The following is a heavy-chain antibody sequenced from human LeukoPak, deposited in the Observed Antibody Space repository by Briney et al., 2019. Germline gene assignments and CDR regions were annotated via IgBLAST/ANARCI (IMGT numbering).Heavy chain of an antibody. CDR2: IYPGDSDT. CDR3: ARPSPFPGSYWFDY. CDR1: GYSFTSYW. V-gene: IGHV5-51*01. Sequence: GESLRISCKGSGYSFTSYWIVWVRQMPGKGLEWMGIIYPGDSDTRYSPSFQGQVTISADKSISTAYLQWSSLKASDTAMYYCARPSPFPGSYWFDYWGQGTLVTVSS. D-gene: IGHD1-26*01. J-gene: IGHJ4*02.